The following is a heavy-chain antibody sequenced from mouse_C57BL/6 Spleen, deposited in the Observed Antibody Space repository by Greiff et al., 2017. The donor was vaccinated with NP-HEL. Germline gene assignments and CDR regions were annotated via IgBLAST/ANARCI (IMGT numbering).Heavy chain of an antibody. CDR3: ARSGVDWYFDV. CDR1: GYTFTSYW. V-gene: IGHV1-69*01. J-gene: IGHJ1*03. Sequence: QVQLQQSGAELVMPGASVKLSCKASGYTFTSYWMHWVKQRPGQGLEWIGEIDPSDSYTNYNQKFKGKSTLTVDKSSSTAYMQLSSLTSEDSAVYYCARSGVDWYFDVWGTGTTVTVSS. D-gene: IGHD3-2*02. CDR2: IDPSDSYT.